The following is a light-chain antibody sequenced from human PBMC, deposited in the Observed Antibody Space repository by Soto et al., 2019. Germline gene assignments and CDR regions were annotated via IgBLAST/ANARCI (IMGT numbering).Light chain of an antibody. CDR3: AAWDDSRSGYV. J-gene: IGLJ1*01. CDR1: SSNIGSNY. V-gene: IGLV1-47*02. Sequence: QSVLTQPPSASGTPGQRVTISCSGSSSNIGSNYVYWYQQLPGTAPKLLIYSNNQRPSGVPDRFSGYKSGTSATLAISGLLSEDEADYYCAAWDDSRSGYVFGTGTKLPVL. CDR2: SNN.